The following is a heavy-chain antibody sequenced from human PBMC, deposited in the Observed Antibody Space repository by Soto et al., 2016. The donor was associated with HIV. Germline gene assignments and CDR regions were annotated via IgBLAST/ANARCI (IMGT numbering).Heavy chain of an antibody. CDR1: GYTFTGYY. J-gene: IGHJ4*02. Sequence: QVQLVQSGAEVKKPGASVKVSCKASGYTFTGYYMHWVRQAPGQGLEWMGWINLNSGGTNYAQKFQGRVTMTRDTSISTAYMELSRLRSDDTAVYYCARGLLYTAGYLIDFWGQGVLVTVSS. CDR3: ARGLLYTAGYLIDF. CDR2: INLNSGGT. V-gene: IGHV1-2*02. D-gene: IGHD2-2*03.